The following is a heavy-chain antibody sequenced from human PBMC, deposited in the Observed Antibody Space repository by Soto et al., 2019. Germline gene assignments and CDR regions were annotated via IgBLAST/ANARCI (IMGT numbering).Heavy chain of an antibody. CDR3: ARDSRDCTDSGCSIMRDAFDV. J-gene: IGHJ3*01. D-gene: IGHD5-12*01. V-gene: IGHV4-4*02. CDR1: HFSVTNNKY. Sequence: QVLLQESGPGLVTPSGTLSLTCTVSHFSVTNNKYWSWVRQSPGKPLEWIGAIYHSGTPYYTPSLRSRVSMSMDKTKNQISLILTSVTAADTAVYYCARDSRDCTDSGCSIMRDAFDVWGQGTLVTVSS. CDR2: IYHSGTP.